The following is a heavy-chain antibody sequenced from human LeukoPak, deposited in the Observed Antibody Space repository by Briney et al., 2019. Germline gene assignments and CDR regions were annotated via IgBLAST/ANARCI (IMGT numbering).Heavy chain of an antibody. CDR1: RFTFSSYS. Sequence: PGGSLRLSCAASRFTFSSYSMNWVRQAPGKGLEWVSYISFSSSTIYYADSVKARFTISRDNSKNTLYLQMNSLRAEDTAVYYCARSVPAAIVHYFQHWGQGTLVTVSS. CDR2: ISFSSSTI. D-gene: IGHD2-2*02. CDR3: ARSVPAAIVHYFQH. J-gene: IGHJ1*01. V-gene: IGHV3-48*01.